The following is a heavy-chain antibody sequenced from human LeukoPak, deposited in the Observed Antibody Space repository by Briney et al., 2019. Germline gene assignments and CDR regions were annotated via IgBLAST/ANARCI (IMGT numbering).Heavy chain of an antibody. Sequence: PGASLRLSCAASGFTFSSYAMSWVRQAPGKGLEWVSAISGSGGSTYYADSVKGRFTISRDNSKNTLYLQMNSLRAEDTAVYYCDRCRDGYNLYDYWGQGTLVTVPS. D-gene: IGHD5-24*01. V-gene: IGHV3-23*01. CDR1: GFTFSSYA. CDR2: ISGSGGST. J-gene: IGHJ4*02. CDR3: DRCRDGYNLYDY.